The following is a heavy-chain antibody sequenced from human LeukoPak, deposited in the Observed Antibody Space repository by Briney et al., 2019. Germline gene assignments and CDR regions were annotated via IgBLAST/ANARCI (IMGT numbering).Heavy chain of an antibody. CDR1: GYTFTSYA. D-gene: IGHD2-2*03. CDR3: AYSEDGYDFYFDY. J-gene: IGHJ4*02. Sequence: ASVNVSCKASGYTFTSYAMHWVRQAPGQRLEWMGWIDAGNGNTKYSQKFQGRVTITRDTFASTAYMELSSLRSEDTAVYYCAYSEDGYDFYFDYWGQGTLVTVSS. CDR2: IDAGNGNT. V-gene: IGHV1-3*01.